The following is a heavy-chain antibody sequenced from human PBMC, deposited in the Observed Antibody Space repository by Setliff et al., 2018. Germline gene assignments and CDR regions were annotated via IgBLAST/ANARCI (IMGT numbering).Heavy chain of an antibody. D-gene: IGHD2-15*01. CDR2: ILDDGVKK. J-gene: IGHJ5*02. Sequence: SLKISCAASGFTFSTYRMHWVRQAPGKGLEWVAVILDDGVKKYHADSVKGRFTISRDNSKNTLYLQMNSLRPEDTAVYYCARTCSGSGCYAGLGSWGQGTPVTVSS. CDR3: ARTCSGSGCYAGLGS. CDR1: GFTFSTYR. V-gene: IGHV3-30*03.